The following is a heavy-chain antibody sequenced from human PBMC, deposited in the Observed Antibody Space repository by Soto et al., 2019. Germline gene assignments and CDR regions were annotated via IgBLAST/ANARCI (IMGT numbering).Heavy chain of an antibody. V-gene: IGHV3-23*01. CDR3: ARKVSGSTGRPDLWYFDL. Sequence: EVQLLDSGGGFVKAGGSLRISCAASGFTFSGYALTWVRQAPGKGLEWGSAISGGGDATFYADSVKGRFTISRDNSKNTLYLQMNTLRAEDTAVYYCARKVSGSTGRPDLWYFDLWGRGTLVTVSS. CDR1: GFTFSGYA. J-gene: IGHJ2*01. D-gene: IGHD3-10*01. CDR2: ISGGGDAT.